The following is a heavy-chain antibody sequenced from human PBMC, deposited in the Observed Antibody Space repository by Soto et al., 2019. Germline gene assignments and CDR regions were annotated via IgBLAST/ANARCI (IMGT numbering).Heavy chain of an antibody. J-gene: IGHJ5*02. CDR3: ARGHNLYDSSGAKSPVFDP. Sequence: ASVKVSCKASGYTFTRYDINWVRQATGQGLEWMGWMNPNSGNTGYAQKFQGRVTMTRNTSISTAYMELSSLRSEDTAVYYCARGHNLYDSSGAKSPVFDPWGQGTLVTVYS. CDR1: GYTFTRYD. V-gene: IGHV1-8*01. CDR2: MNPNSGNT. D-gene: IGHD3-22*01.